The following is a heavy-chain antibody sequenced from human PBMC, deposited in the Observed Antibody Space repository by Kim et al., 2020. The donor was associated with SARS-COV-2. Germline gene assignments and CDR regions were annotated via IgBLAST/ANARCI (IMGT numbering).Heavy chain of an antibody. CDR2: ISEDGGFT. V-gene: IGHV3-43*02. CDR1: GFAFNHYT. Sequence: GGSLRLSCAASGFAFNHYTMNWVRQTPGKGLEWVSLISEDGGFTYYRDSVKGRFTISRANSQNSLYLQMNSLGPEDTALYYCAKGTRGYNYGGTFDYWGRGSLVSVSS. J-gene: IGHJ4*02. D-gene: IGHD1-1*01. CDR3: AKGTRGYNYGGTFDY.